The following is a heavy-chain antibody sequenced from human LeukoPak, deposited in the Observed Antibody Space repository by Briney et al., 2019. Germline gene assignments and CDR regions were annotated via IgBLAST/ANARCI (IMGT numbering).Heavy chain of an antibody. V-gene: IGHV1-2*02. D-gene: IGHD3-10*01. J-gene: IGHJ6*03. Sequence: GASVKVSCKASGYTFTGYYMHWVRQAPGQGLEWMGWINPNSGGTNYAQKFQGRVTMTRDTSISTAYMELSRLRSDDTAVYYCATKSLADGSGSYPYYYYYYMDVWGKGTTVTVSS. CDR2: INPNSGGT. CDR1: GYTFTGYY. CDR3: ATKSLADGSGSYPYYYYYYMDV.